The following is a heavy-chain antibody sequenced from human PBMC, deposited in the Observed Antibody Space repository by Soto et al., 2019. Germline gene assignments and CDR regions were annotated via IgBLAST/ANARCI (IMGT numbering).Heavy chain of an antibody. CDR2: INPNSGGT. CDR3: AREPYYYDSSGYYYDY. J-gene: IGHJ4*01. Sequence: ASVKVSCKASGYTFTGYYMHWVRQAPGQGLEWMGWINPNSGGTNYAQKFQGRVTMTRDTSISTAYMELSRLRSDDTAVYYCAREPYYYDSSGYYYDYWGQEPWSPSPQ. V-gene: IGHV1-2*02. CDR1: GYTFTGYY. D-gene: IGHD3-22*01.